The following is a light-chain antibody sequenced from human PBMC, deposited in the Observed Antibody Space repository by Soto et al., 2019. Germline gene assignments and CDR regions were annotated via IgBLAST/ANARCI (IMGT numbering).Light chain of an antibody. Sequence: QLVLTQPPSASGTPGQRVTISCSGTSSDVGGYNYVSWYQQQSGKAPKLMIHEVSNRPSGVSNRFSGSKSGNTASLTISGLQAEDEADYYCSSYTSSRAYVFGIGTKLTVL. CDR2: EVS. J-gene: IGLJ1*01. CDR1: SSDVGGYNY. V-gene: IGLV2-14*01. CDR3: SSYTSSRAYV.